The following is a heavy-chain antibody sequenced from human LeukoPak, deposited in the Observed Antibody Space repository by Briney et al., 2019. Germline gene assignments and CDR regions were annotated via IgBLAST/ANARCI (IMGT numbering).Heavy chain of an antibody. Sequence: ASVKVCCKASGGTFSNYAINWVRQAPGQGLEWMGGIIPIFGTAHYAQKFQGRVTITADESTSTAYMELNSLRSEDTAVYYCAASSAWEEDYFDYWGQGTLVTVSS. CDR1: GGTFSNYA. CDR3: AASSAWEEDYFDY. D-gene: IGHD6-19*01. J-gene: IGHJ4*02. CDR2: IIPIFGTA. V-gene: IGHV1-69*13.